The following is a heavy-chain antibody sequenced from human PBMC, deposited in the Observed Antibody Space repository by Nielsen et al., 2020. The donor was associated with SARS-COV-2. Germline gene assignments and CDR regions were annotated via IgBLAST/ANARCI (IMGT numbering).Heavy chain of an antibody. CDR2: IYYSGST. Sequence: SETLSLTRTVSGGSISSSSYYWGWIRQPPGKGLEWIGYIYYSGSTYYNPSLKSRVTISVDTSKNQFSLKLSSVTAADTAVYYCARGITIFGVVKGAFDIWGQGTMVTVSS. D-gene: IGHD3-3*01. CDR1: GGSISSSSYY. J-gene: IGHJ3*02. V-gene: IGHV4-31*03. CDR3: ARGITIFGVVKGAFDI.